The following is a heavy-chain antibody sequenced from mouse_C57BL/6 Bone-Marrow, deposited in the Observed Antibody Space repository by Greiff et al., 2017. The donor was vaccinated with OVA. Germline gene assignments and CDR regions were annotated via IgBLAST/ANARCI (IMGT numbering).Heavy chain of an antibody. J-gene: IGHJ1*03. Sequence: VQLKESGPGLVKPSQSLSLTCSVTGYSITSGYYWNWIRQFPGNKLEWMGYISYDGSNNYNPSLKNRISITRDTSKNQFFLKLNSVTTEDTATYYCARDGYYGSRRGYFDVWGTGPTVTVSS. D-gene: IGHD1-1*01. CDR2: ISYDGSN. CDR3: ARDGYYGSRRGYFDV. V-gene: IGHV3-6*01. CDR1: GYSITSGYY.